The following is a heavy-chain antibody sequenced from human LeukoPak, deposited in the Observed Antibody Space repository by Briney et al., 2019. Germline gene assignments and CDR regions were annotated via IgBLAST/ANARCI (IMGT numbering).Heavy chain of an antibody. V-gene: IGHV4-39*02. Sequence: SETLSLTCTVSGGSISSNTYYWSWIRQPPGKGLEWIGSIRYSGRTYYKPSLKSRVTLSVDTSKNQLLLNLRSVTAADTAMYYCAREFDGSPDYLGQGTLVTVSS. D-gene: IGHD3-9*01. CDR2: IRYSGRT. CDR1: GGSISSNTYY. J-gene: IGHJ4*02. CDR3: AREFDGSPDY.